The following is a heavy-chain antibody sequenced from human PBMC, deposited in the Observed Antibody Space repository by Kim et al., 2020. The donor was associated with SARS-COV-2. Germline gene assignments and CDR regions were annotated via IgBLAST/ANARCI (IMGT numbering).Heavy chain of an antibody. CDR2: IYTSGST. V-gene: IGHV4-4*07. D-gene: IGHD6-19*01. CDR1: GGSISSYY. J-gene: IGHJ6*01. Sequence: SETLSLTCTVSGGSISSYYWSWIRQPAGKGLELIGRIYTSGSTNYNPSLTSRVTISVETSTNQSSLKLSSVTAADTAGYYSSRAKALHNAYSSGWYYY. CDR3: SRAKALHNAYSSGWYYY.